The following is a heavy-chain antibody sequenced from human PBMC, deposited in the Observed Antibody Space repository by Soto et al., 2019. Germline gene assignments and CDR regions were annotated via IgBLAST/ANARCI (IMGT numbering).Heavy chain of an antibody. CDR2: IQSGGTT. CDR3: ARDDVLCGGGRCYGIALDV. Sequence: VPWAAAEFKVISIGISWIRKNKGKGLEWVSLIQSGGTTYYADSVKGRFTISRDTSENTLHLQMDSLRVEDTAVYYCARDDVLCGGGRCYGIALDVWGKGTTVTVSS. J-gene: IGHJ6*04. D-gene: IGHD2-15*01. V-gene: IGHV3-66*01. CDR1: EFKVISIG.